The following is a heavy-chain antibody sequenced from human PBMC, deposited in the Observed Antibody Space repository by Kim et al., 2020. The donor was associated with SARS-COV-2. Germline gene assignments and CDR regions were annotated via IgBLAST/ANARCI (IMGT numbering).Heavy chain of an antibody. V-gene: IGHV4-30-2*05. Sequence: PSLKSRVTITVDTSKNQSSLKLSSVTAADTAVYYCARFPYYDIFTGNWFDPWGQGTLVTVSS. J-gene: IGHJ5*02. D-gene: IGHD3-9*01. CDR3: ARFPYYDIFTGNWFDP.